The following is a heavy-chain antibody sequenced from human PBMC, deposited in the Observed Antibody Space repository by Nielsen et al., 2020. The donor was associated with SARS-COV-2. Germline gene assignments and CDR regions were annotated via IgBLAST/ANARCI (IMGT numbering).Heavy chain of an antibody. CDR1: GGTFSSNV. Sequence: SVKVSCKASGGTFSSNVISWMRQAPGQGLEWMGRIIPILDVAVYSQKFQDRVTITADKSTSTAYMELSSLRSEDTAVYYCARVRFQSSNNGMDVWGQGTTVTVSS. V-gene: IGHV1-69*04. J-gene: IGHJ6*02. CDR3: ARVRFQSSNNGMDV. CDR2: IIPILDVA. D-gene: IGHD3-3*01.